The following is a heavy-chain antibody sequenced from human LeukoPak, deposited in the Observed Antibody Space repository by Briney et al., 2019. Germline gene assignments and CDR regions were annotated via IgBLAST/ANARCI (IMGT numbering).Heavy chain of an antibody. D-gene: IGHD2-2*02. CDR2: ISGSGGST. CDR3: AKVSGQLLYRTPPSAFDI. J-gene: IGHJ3*02. CDR1: GFTFSSYA. Sequence: GGSLRLSCAASGFTFSSYAMSWVRQAPGKGLEWVSAISGSGGSTYYADSVKGRFTISRDNSKNTLYLQMNSLRAEDTAVYYCAKVSGQLLYRTPPSAFDIWGQGTMVTVSS. V-gene: IGHV3-23*01.